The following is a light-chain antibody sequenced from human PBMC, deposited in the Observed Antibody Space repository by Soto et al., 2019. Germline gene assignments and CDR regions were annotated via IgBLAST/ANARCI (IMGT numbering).Light chain of an antibody. Sequence: DIQMTQSPPTLSASVGDRVTITCRASQPISSWLAWYHQKPGKAPKLLIYDASILQSGVPSRFSGSGSGTEFILSINNLQPEDFASYFCLQVYSFPRTFGLGTKVDIK. CDR1: QPISSW. CDR2: DAS. CDR3: LQVYSFPRT. V-gene: IGKV1-5*01. J-gene: IGKJ1*01.